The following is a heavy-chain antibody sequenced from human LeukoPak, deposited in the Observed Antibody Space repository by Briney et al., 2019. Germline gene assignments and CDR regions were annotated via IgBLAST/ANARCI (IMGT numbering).Heavy chain of an antibody. D-gene: IGHD3-10*01. CDR3: AKDGSGSYRGDAFDI. Sequence: GGSLRLSCAASRFTFSSYAMSWVRQAPGKGLEWVSAISGSGGSTYYADSVKGRFTISRDNSKNTMYRQKNSLRAEDTAVYYCAKDGSGSYRGDAFDIWGQGTMVTVSS. V-gene: IGHV3-23*01. J-gene: IGHJ3*02. CDR1: RFTFSSYA. CDR2: ISGSGGST.